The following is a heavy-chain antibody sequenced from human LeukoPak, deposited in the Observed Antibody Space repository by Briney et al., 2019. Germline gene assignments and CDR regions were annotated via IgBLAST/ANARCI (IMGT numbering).Heavy chain of an antibody. CDR3: TSRGYCSGGSCYPGYYFDY. V-gene: IGHV3-15*01. D-gene: IGHD2-15*01. Sequence: EGSLRLSCAASGFTFSNAWMSWVRQAPGKGLEWVGRIKSKTDGGTTDYAAPVKGRFTISRDDSKNTLYLQMNSLKTEDTAVYYCTSRGYCSGGSCYPGYYFDYWGQGTLVTVSS. CDR1: GFTFSNAW. J-gene: IGHJ4*02. CDR2: IKSKTDGGTT.